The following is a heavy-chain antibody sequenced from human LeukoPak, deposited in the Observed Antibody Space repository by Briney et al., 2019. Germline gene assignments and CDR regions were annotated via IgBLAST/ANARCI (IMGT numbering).Heavy chain of an antibody. CDR2: INPNSGGT. J-gene: IGHJ4*02. CDR3: ATAYSNYVLSYFDY. V-gene: IGHV1-2*02. D-gene: IGHD4-11*01. CDR1: GYTFTGYY. Sequence: GASVKVSCKASGYTFTGYYMHWVRQAPGQGLEWMGWINPNSGGTNYAQKFQGRVTMTRDTSISTAYMELSRLRSDDTAVYYCATAYSNYVLSYFDYWGQGTLVTVSS.